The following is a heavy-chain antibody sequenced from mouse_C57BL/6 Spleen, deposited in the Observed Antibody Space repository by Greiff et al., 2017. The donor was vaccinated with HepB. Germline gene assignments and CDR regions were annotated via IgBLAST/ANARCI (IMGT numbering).Heavy chain of an antibody. J-gene: IGHJ4*01. CDR3: ASGLVRRGYAMDY. CDR1: GYTFTDYN. CDR2: INPNNGGT. V-gene: IGHV1-18*01. D-gene: IGHD2-14*01. Sequence: VQLQQSGPELVKPGASVKIPCKASGYTFTDYNMDWVKQSHGKSLEWIGDINPNNGGTIYNQKFKGKATLTVDKSSSTAYMELRSLTSEDTAVYYCASGLVRRGYAMDYWGQGTSVTVSS.